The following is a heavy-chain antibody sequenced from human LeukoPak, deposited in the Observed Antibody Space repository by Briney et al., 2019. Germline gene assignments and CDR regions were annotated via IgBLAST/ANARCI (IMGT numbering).Heavy chain of an antibody. CDR3: ARQAVTDALDI. Sequence: NASETLSLTCTVSGGSISSGGYYWSWIRQHPGKGLEWIGYIYYSGSTYYNPSLKSRVTISVDTSKNQFSLKLSSVTAADTAVYYCARQAVTDALDIWAKGQWSPSLQ. CDR2: IYYSGST. D-gene: IGHD4-17*01. V-gene: IGHV4-31*03. J-gene: IGHJ3*02. CDR1: GGSISSGGYY.